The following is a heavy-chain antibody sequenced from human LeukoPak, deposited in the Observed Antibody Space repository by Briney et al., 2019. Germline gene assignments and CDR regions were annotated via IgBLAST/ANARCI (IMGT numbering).Heavy chain of an antibody. D-gene: IGHD6-6*01. V-gene: IGHV4-38-2*02. CDR2: IYHSGST. CDR3: ARARVGSSLALDY. J-gene: IGHJ4*02. Sequence: SETLSLTCTVSGYSISSGYYWGWIRQTPGKGLEGIGSIYHSGSTYYNPSLKSRVTISVDTSKNQFSLKLSSVTAADTAVYYCARARVGSSLALDYWGQGTLVTVSS. CDR1: GYSISSGYY.